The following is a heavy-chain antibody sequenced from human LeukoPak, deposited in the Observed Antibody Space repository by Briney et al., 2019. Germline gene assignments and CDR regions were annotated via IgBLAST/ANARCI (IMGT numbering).Heavy chain of an antibody. V-gene: IGHV3-7*01. J-gene: IGHJ4*02. CDR1: GFTFSSYW. Sequence: GGSLRLSCAASGFTFSSYWMSWVRQAPGKGLEWVANIKQDGSEKYYVDSVKGRFTISRDNAKNSLYLQMNSLRAEDTAVYYCARDLTTVVTRPFFDYWGQGTLVTVSS. D-gene: IGHD4-23*01. CDR3: ARDLTTVVTRPFFDY. CDR2: IKQDGSEK.